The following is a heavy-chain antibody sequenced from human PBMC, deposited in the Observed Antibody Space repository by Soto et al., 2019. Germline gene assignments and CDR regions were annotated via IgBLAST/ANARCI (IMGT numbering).Heavy chain of an antibody. CDR1: GYTFTGYY. D-gene: IGHD5-18*01. V-gene: IGHV1-2*04. CDR2: INPNSGGT. Sequence: ASVKVSCKASGYTFTGYYMHWVRQAPGQGLEWMGWINPNSGGTNYAQKFQGWVTMTRDTSISTAYMELSRLRSDDTAVYYCARDAGYSYGLGYYSMDVWGQGTTVTVSS. J-gene: IGHJ6*02. CDR3: ARDAGYSYGLGYYSMDV.